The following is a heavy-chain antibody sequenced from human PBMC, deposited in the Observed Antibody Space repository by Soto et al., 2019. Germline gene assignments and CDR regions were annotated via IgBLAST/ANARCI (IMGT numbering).Heavy chain of an antibody. V-gene: IGHV6-1*01. CDR3: ARAFGSVHRSDYWLKDVFDI. J-gene: IGHJ3*02. Sequence: SQTLSLTCAISGDSVSSNNTAWNWIRQSPSRGLEWLGRTYYRSKWYNDYAVSVKSRITINPDASKNQFSLQLNSVTPDDTAVYYCARAFGSVHRSDYWLKDVFDIWGQGTLVTVSS. CDR2: TYYRSKWYN. CDR1: GDSVSSNNTA. D-gene: IGHD3-16*01.